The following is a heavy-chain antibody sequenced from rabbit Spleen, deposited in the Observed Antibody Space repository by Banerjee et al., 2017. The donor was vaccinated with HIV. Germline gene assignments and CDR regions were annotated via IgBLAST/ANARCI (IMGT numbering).Heavy chain of an antibody. CDR1: GVSLNDKDV. J-gene: IGHJ4*01. V-gene: IGHV1S45*01. CDR3: ARDLVAVIGWNFNL. Sequence: QEQLEESGGGLVKPEGSLTLTCKASGVSLNDKDVMCWVRQAPGKGLEWIACINIVTGKSVYASRAKGRFTMSRASSTTVTLQMTSLTAADTATYFCARDLVAVIGWNFNLWGPGTLVTVS. CDR2: INIVTGKS. D-gene: IGHD1-1*01.